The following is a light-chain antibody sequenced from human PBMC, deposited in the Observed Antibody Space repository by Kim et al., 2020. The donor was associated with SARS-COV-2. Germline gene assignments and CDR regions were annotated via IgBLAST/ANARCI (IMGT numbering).Light chain of an antibody. Sequence: QSALTQPLSVSGSPGQSVTIFCTGTSSDVGTYPYVSWYQQHPGKVPKLILYDVTQRPSGVPDRFSCSKSDNTASLTISGLQADDEADYYCCPYAGAYYFNFGPGTKVTVL. CDR3: CPYAGAYYFN. CDR2: DVT. CDR1: SSDVGTYPY. V-gene: IGLV2-11*01. J-gene: IGLJ1*01.